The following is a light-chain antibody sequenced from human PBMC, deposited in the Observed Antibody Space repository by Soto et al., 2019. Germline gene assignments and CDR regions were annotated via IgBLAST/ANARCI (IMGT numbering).Light chain of an antibody. Sequence: DIQMTQSPSTLSASVGDRVTITCRASQNINAWLAWYQQKPGKAPKLLISDASNLESGVSSRFSGSGYGTEFTLTSSSLQPDYFATYYCQQFHTYYTFGQGTKLEIK. CDR3: QQFHTYYT. CDR1: QNINAW. CDR2: DAS. V-gene: IGKV1-5*01. J-gene: IGKJ2*01.